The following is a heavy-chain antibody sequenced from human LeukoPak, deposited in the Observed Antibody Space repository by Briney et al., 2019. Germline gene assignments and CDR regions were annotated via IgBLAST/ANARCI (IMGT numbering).Heavy chain of an antibody. J-gene: IGHJ4*02. V-gene: IGHV3-30*02. Sequence: GGSLRLSCAASGFTFSSYGMHWVRQAPGKGLEWVAFIRYDGSNKYYADSVKGRFTTSRDNSKNTLYLQMNSLRAEDTAVYYCAKDPDSSGYGDYWGQGTLVTVSS. CDR3: AKDPDSSGYGDY. D-gene: IGHD3-22*01. CDR1: GFTFSSYG. CDR2: IRYDGSNK.